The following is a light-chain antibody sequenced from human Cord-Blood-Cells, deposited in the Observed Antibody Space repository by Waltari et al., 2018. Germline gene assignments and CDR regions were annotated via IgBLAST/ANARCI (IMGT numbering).Light chain of an antibody. V-gene: IGLV2-8*01. CDR1: SSDVGGYNY. Sequence: QSALTQPPSASGSPGQSVTISCTGTSSDVGGYNYVSWYQQPPGKAPKLMIYEVSKRPSGVPDRFSGSKSGNTASLTVSGLQAEDEADYYCSSYAGSNNYVFGTGTKVTV. CDR2: EVS. J-gene: IGLJ1*01. CDR3: SSYAGSNNYV.